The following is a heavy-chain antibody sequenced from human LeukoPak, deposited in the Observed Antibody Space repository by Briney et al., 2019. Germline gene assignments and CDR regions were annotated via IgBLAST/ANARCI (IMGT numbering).Heavy chain of an antibody. CDR2: ISSSSSST. D-gene: IGHD3-10*01. V-gene: IGHV3-21*01. J-gene: IGHJ4*02. CDR3: ASAPGFPGAY. CDR1: GFTFRSYR. Sequence: GGSLRLFCAASGFTFRSYRMNRVRQAPGQELECVSSISSSSSSTYYAASVKGRFTTSRDNAKTSLYLQINSLRADDTAVYYCASAPGFPGAYCGQGTLVTVSS.